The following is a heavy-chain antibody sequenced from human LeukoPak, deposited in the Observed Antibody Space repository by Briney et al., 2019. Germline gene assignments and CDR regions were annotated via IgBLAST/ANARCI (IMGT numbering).Heavy chain of an antibody. J-gene: IGHJ4*02. CDR2: IHDSGST. CDR1: GASISSGDYH. V-gene: IGHV4-30-4*01. CDR3: AAGLPYYFHY. Sequence: SETLSLTCTVSGASISSGDYHWNWIRQPPGKGLEWIGFIHDSGSTYYNPSLKSRVTISVDTSKNQFSLKLSSVTAADTAVYYCAAGLPYYFHYWGQGTLVTVSS. D-gene: IGHD6-13*01.